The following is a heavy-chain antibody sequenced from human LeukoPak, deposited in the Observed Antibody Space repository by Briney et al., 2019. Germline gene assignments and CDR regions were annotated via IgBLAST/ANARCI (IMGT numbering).Heavy chain of an antibody. CDR3: ARHVRGITMVRGPKSGGMDV. Sequence: SETLSLTCAVYGGSFSGYYWSWIRQPPGKGLEWIGEINHSGSTNYNPSLKSRVTISVDTSKNQFSLKLSSVTAADTAVYYCARHVRGITMVRGPKSGGMDVWGQGTTVTVSS. CDR2: INHSGST. V-gene: IGHV4-34*01. CDR1: GGSFSGYY. J-gene: IGHJ6*02. D-gene: IGHD3-10*01.